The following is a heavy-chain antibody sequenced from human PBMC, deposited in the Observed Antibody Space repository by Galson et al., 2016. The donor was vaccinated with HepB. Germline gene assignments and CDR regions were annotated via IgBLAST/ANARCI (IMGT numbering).Heavy chain of an antibody. J-gene: IGHJ4*02. D-gene: IGHD3-10*01. Sequence: SLRLSCAVSGFIFSDYAMHWVCQAPGKGLEWVAVISCDGSEEFYADSLKGRFTISRDNSRDTLYLQMNSLRPEDTAVYYCTKDPQLYVTRGVWDNWGQGALVTVSS. CDR2: ISCDGSEE. CDR1: GFIFSDYA. V-gene: IGHV3-30*07. CDR3: TKDPQLYVTRGVWDN.